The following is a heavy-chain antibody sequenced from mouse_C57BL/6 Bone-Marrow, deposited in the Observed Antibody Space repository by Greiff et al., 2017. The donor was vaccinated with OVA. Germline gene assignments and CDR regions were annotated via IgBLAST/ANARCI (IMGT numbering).Heavy chain of an antibody. CDR3: ARRAAQAPQYAMDY. V-gene: IGHV1-59*01. CDR1: GYTFTSYW. Sequence: QVQLQQPGAELVRPGTSVKLSCKASGYTFTSYWMHWVKQRPGQGLEWIGVIDPSDSYTNYNQKFKGKATLTVDTSSSTAYMQLSSLTSEDSAVYYCARRAAQAPQYAMDYWGQGTSVTVSS. CDR2: IDPSDSYT. J-gene: IGHJ4*01. D-gene: IGHD3-2*02.